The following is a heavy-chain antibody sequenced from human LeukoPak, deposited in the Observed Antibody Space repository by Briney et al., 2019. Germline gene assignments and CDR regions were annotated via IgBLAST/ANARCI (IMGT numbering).Heavy chain of an antibody. J-gene: IGHJ4*02. CDR2: ISGNNGNT. Sequence: ASVKVSCKASGYTFSTHGISWVRQAPGQGLEWMGWISGNNGNTHYAQKIQGRVTMTTDTSTSTAYMELRSLRSDDTAVYYCARGQAAATFDYWGQGTLVTVSS. CDR3: ARGQAAATFDY. CDR1: GYTFSTHG. V-gene: IGHV1-18*01. D-gene: IGHD6-13*01.